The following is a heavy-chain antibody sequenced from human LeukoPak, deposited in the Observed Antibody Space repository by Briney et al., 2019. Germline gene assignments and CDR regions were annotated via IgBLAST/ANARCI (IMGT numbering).Heavy chain of an antibody. J-gene: IGHJ4*02. D-gene: IGHD3-22*01. V-gene: IGHV3-53*01. CDR1: GFTVSSNY. Sequence: GGSLRLSCAASGFTVSSNYMSWVRQAPGKGLEWVSAIYSGGSTYYADSVKGRFTISSDNSKNTLYLQMNSLRAEDTAVYYCAREDAAYYYDSSGWGPVDWGQGTLVTVSS. CDR2: IYSGGST. CDR3: AREDAAYYYDSSGWGPVD.